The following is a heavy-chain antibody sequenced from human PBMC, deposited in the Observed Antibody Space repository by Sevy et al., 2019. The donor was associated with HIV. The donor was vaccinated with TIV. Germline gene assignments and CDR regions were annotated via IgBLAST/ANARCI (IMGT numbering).Heavy chain of an antibody. CDR3: ARVGGYEILTGPTYGMDV. V-gene: IGHV1-8*01. Sequence: ASVKVSCKASGYTFTSYDINWVRQATGQGLEWMGWMNPNSGNTGYAQKFQGRVTMTRNTSISTAYMELSSLRSEDTAVDYCARVGGYEILTGPTYGMDVWGQGTTVTVSS. J-gene: IGHJ6*02. CDR2: MNPNSGNT. CDR1: GYTFTSYD. D-gene: IGHD3-9*01.